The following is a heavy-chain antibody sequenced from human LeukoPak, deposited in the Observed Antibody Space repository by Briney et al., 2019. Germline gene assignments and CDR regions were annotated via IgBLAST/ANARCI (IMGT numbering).Heavy chain of an antibody. V-gene: IGHV1-46*01. CDR1: GYTFTSYF. D-gene: IGHD2-2*01. CDR3: ARMPHIVVVPAAIGYDYYGMDV. J-gene: IGHJ6*02. CDR2: INLSGGTT. Sequence: ASVKVSCKASGYTFTSYFIHWVRQAPGQGLEWMGIINLSGGTTTYAQKFQSRVTMTRDTSTGTVYMELSSLRSEDTAVYYCARMPHIVVVPAAIGYDYYGMDVWGQGTTVTVSS.